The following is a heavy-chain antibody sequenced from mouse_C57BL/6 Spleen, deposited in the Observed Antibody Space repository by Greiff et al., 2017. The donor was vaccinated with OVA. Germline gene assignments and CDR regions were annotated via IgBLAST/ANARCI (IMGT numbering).Heavy chain of an antibody. Sequence: QVQLKQPGAELVKPGASVKMSCKASGYTFTSYWITWVKQRPGQGLEWIGDIYPGSGSTNYNEKFKSKATLTVDTSSSTAYMQLSSLTSEDSAVYYCARVTTENYYAMDYWGQGTSVTVSS. CDR2: IYPGSGST. D-gene: IGHD2-12*01. CDR3: ARVTTENYYAMDY. V-gene: IGHV1-55*01. J-gene: IGHJ4*01. CDR1: GYTFTSYW.